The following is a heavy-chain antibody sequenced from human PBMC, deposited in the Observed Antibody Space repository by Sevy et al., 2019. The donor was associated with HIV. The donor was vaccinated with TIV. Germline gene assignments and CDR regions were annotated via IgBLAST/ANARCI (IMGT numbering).Heavy chain of an antibody. J-gene: IGHJ4*02. CDR1: GYTFTDYF. CDR3: AGPGGYRYGSLLDN. Sequence: ASVKVSCKASGYTFTDYFMHWVRQAPGQGLEWMGWINPNSGDTKYAQKFQGRVTVTRDTSIRTAYMELSSLRFDDTAVYYCAGPGGYRYGSLLDNWGQGTLVTVSS. D-gene: IGHD5-18*01. V-gene: IGHV1-2*02. CDR2: INPNSGDT.